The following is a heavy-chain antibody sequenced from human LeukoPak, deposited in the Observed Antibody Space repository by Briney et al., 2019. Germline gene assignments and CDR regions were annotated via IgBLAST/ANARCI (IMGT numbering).Heavy chain of an antibody. J-gene: IGHJ4*02. V-gene: IGHV3-11*05. CDR2: ISTYT. CDR1: GFTFSSYA. CDR3: ARAAGYQLLIGAQYYFDY. Sequence: GGSLRLSCAASGFTFSSYAMSWVRQAPGKGLEWVSYISTYTKDADSVKGRFTISRENAKNSLYLQMNSLRVEDTAVYYCARAAGYQLLIGAQYYFDYWGQGTLVTVSS. D-gene: IGHD2-2*01.